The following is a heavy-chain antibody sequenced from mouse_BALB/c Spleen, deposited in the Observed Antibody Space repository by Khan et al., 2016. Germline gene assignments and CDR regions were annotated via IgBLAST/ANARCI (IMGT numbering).Heavy chain of an antibody. J-gene: IGHJ4*01. CDR3: ATYGNYGYAMDY. Sequence: QLEESGPGLVKPSQSLSLTCTVTGYSITSDYAWNWIRQFPGNKLEWMGYISYSGSTSYNPSLKSRISITRDTSTHQFFLQLNSVTTEDTATYYCATYGNYGYAMDYWGQGTSVTVSS. D-gene: IGHD2-1*01. V-gene: IGHV3-2*02. CDR2: ISYSGST. CDR1: GYSITSDYA.